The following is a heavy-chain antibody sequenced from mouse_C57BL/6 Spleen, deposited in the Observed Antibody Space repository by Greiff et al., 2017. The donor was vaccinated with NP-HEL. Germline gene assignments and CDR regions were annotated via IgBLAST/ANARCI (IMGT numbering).Heavy chain of an antibody. V-gene: IGHV2-2*01. J-gene: IGHJ1*03. CDR1: GFSLTSYG. CDR3: ARNSVTGFYYGNYDWYFDV. CDR2: IWSGGST. Sequence: VKLMESGPGLVQPSQSLSITCTVSGFSLTSYGVHWVRQSPGKGLEWLGVIWSGGSTDYNAAFISRLSISKDNSKSQVFFKMNSLQADDTAIYYCARNSVTGFYYGNYDWYFDVWGTGTTVTVSS. D-gene: IGHD2-1*01.